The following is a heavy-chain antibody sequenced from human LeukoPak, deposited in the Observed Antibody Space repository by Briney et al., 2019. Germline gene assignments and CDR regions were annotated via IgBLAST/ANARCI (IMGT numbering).Heavy chain of an antibody. Sequence: GGSLRLSCAASGFTFSSCGMHWVRQAPGKGLEWVAVIWYDGSNKYYADSVKGRFTISRDNSKNTLYLQMNSLRAEDTAVYYCARDRESGSYYWIFGYWGQGTLVTVSS. V-gene: IGHV3-33*01. D-gene: IGHD1-26*01. CDR1: GFTFSSCG. CDR2: IWYDGSNK. CDR3: ARDRESGSYYWIFGY. J-gene: IGHJ4*02.